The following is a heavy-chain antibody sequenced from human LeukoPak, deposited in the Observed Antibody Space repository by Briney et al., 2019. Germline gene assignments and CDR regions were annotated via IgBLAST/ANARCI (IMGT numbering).Heavy chain of an antibody. J-gene: IGHJ4*02. V-gene: IGHV3-15*01. Sequence: GGSLRLSCVASGFSFSSFALNWVRQAPGKGLEWVGRIKSKTDGGTTDYAAPVKGRFTISRDDSKNTLYLQISSLKTEDTAVYYCATTTVTTIGYWGQGTLVTVSS. CDR3: ATTTVTTIGY. CDR1: GFSFSSFA. D-gene: IGHD4-17*01. CDR2: IKSKTDGGTT.